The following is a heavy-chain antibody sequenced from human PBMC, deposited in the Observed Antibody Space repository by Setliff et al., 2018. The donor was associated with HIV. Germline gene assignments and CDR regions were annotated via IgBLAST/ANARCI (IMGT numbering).Heavy chain of an antibody. D-gene: IGHD1-20*01. CDR1: GGSFSGYY. J-gene: IGHJ4*02. V-gene: IGHV4-34*01. CDR2: INHSGAT. Sequence: PSETLSLTCAVYGGSFSGYYWSWIRQSPGKGLEWIGEINHSGATNYNPSLWGRAAISIDKSKNQFSLELTSMTAVDTAVYYCAGLTGTDFDYWGQGTLVTVSS. CDR3: AGLTGTDFDY.